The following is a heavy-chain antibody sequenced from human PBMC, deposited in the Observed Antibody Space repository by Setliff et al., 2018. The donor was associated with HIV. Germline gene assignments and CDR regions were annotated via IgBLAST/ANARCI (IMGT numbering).Heavy chain of an antibody. Sequence: LRLSCAASGFIFSSYAMTWVRQAPGKGLEWVSTIRSSGSGDTTHYADFVKGRFTISRDNSKNTVYLQMNSLRAEDMAIYYCAREDSSWYGSLDYWGQGTPVTVSS. V-gene: IGHV3-23*01. D-gene: IGHD6-13*01. CDR2: IRSSGSGDTT. CDR1: GFIFSSYA. J-gene: IGHJ4*02. CDR3: AREDSSWYGSLDY.